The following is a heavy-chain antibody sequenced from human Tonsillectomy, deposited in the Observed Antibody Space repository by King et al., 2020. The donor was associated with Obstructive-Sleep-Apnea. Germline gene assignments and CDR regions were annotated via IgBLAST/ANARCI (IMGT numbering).Heavy chain of an antibody. J-gene: IGHJ4*02. V-gene: IGHV1-18*01. CDR2: ISAYNGNT. D-gene: IGHD3-9*01. CDR1: GYTFTSYG. CDR3: VRDASNYDILTGYYNPCYFDY. Sequence: QLVQSGAEVKKPGASVKVSCKASGYTFTSYGISWVRQAPGQGLEWMGWISAYNGNTNYAQKLQGRVTMTTDTSTSTAYLELRSLRSDDTAVYYCVRDASNYDILTGYYNPCYFDYWGQGTLVTVSS.